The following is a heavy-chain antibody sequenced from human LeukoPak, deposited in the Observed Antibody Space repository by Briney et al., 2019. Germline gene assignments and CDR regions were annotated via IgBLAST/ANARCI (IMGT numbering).Heavy chain of an antibody. V-gene: IGHV3-30*03. D-gene: IGHD2-21*02. CDR1: GFTFSSYG. Sequence: GGSLRLSCAASGFTFSSYGMHWVRQAPGKGLQWLAVISYDGTNQHSADSVKGRFTISRDNSKNTLFLQMNSLRAEDTAVYYCARRAMTAPPRGFDLWGRGTLVTVSS. CDR3: ARRAMTAPPRGFDL. CDR2: ISYDGTNQ. J-gene: IGHJ2*01.